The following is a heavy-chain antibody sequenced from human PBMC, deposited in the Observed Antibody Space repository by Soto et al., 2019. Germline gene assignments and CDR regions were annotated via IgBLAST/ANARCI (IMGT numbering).Heavy chain of an antibody. CDR1: GFTFDDYA. CDR2: ISWNSGSI. Sequence: EVQLVESGGGLVQPGRSLRLSCAASGFTFDDYAMHWVRQAPGKGLEWVSGISWNSGSIGYADSVKGRFTISRDNAKNSLYLQMNSLRAEDTALYYCAKATPPHLAVAPAFDIWGQGTMVTVSS. CDR3: AKATPPHLAVAPAFDI. D-gene: IGHD6-19*01. J-gene: IGHJ3*02. V-gene: IGHV3-9*01.